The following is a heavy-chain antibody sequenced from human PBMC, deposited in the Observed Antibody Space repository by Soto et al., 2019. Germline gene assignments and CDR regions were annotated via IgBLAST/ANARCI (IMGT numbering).Heavy chain of an antibody. V-gene: IGHV1-69*01. CDR1: GGTFSNYA. D-gene: IGHD6-19*01. Sequence: QVQLVQSGAEVKKPGSSVKVTCKASGGTFSNYAISWVRQAPGQGLEWMGGIIPLSGTANYPQKFQGRVTITADDSTSTAYMELSRLRYEDTAVYYCATDYAVADTYYYGMDVWGQGTTVTVSS. CDR3: ATDYAVADTYYYGMDV. CDR2: IIPLSGTA. J-gene: IGHJ6*02.